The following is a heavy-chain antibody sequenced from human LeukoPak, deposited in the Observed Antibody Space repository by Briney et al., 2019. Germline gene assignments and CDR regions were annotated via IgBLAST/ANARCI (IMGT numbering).Heavy chain of an antibody. J-gene: IGHJ4*02. CDR3: ARDGYKDRYFDY. CDR1: GFTFTNYW. CDR2: IKQDENEK. Sequence: GGSLRLSCTASGFTFTNYWMSWVRQAPGKGLEWGSNIKQDENEKHYVDSVRGRFTISRDNAKNSVFLQMNSLRAEDTAVYYCARDGYKDRYFDYWGQGTLVTVSA. V-gene: IGHV3-7*01. D-gene: IGHD5-24*01.